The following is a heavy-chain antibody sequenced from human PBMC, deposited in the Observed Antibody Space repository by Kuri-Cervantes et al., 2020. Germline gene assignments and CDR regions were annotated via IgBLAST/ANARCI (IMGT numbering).Heavy chain of an antibody. V-gene: IGHV4-34*01. CDR2: INHSGST. J-gene: IGHJ6*03. CDR3: ARPMGYYHHYMDV. Sequence: GSLRLSCAVYGGSFSGHYWSWIRQPPGKGLEWIGEINHSGSTNYNPSLKSRVTISVDTSKNQFSLKLSSVTAADTAVYYCARPMGYYHHYMDVWGKGTAVTVSS. D-gene: IGHD3-10*01. CDR1: GGSFSGHY.